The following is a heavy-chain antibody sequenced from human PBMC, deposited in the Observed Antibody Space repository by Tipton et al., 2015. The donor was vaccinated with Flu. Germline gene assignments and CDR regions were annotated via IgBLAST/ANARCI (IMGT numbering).Heavy chain of an antibody. Sequence: TLSLTCTVSGGSISSGSYYWSWIRQPAGKGLEWIGRIYTSGSTNYNPSLKSRVTISVDTSKNQFSLKLSSVTAADTVVYYCARGRAVAGFRGFDYWGQGTLVTVSS. CDR1: GGSISSGSYY. J-gene: IGHJ4*02. D-gene: IGHD6-19*01. CDR2: IYTSGST. V-gene: IGHV4-61*02. CDR3: ARGRAVAGFRGFDY.